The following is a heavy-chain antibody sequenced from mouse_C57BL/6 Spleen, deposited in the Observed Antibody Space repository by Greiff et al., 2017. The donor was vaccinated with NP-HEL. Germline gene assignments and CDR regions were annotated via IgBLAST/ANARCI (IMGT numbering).Heavy chain of an antibody. D-gene: IGHD1-1*01. Sequence: EVKVVESGGGLVKPGGSMKLSCAASGFTFSDYGMHWVRQAPEKGLEWVAYISSGSSTIYYAATVKGRFTISRDNAKNTLFLQMTSLRSEDTAMYYCARPGSSYVDWFAYWGQGTLVTVSA. CDR3: ARPGSSYVDWFAY. CDR2: ISSGSSTI. CDR1: GFTFSDYG. J-gene: IGHJ3*01. V-gene: IGHV5-17*01.